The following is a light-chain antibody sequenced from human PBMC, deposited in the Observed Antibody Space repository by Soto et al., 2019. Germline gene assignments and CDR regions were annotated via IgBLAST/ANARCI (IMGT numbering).Light chain of an antibody. CDR3: ASWDDDLRGPL. CDR2: ANQ. Sequence: QAVVTQPPSASGTPGQRVTISCSGTTSNIATNNVNWYQHLPGTAPKLLIYANQYRPSGVPDRFSGSKSGSSASLAISGLRSEDEADYFCASWDDDLRGPLFGGATKLTVL. J-gene: IGLJ2*01. CDR1: TSNIATNN. V-gene: IGLV1-44*01.